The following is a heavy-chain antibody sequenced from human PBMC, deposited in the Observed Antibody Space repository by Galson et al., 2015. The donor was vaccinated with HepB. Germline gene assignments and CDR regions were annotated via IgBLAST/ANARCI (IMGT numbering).Heavy chain of an antibody. CDR1: GFTFSDYY. J-gene: IGHJ4*02. CDR3: ASVADADYGDHTHFDS. Sequence: SLRLSCAVSGFTFSDYYMSWIRQAPGKGLEWISYISSNTLYTNYADSVKGRFTISRDNAKNSLFLQINGLRAEDPAVYYCASVADADYGDHTHFDSWGQGTLVTVSS. D-gene: IGHD4-17*01. CDR2: ISSNTLYT. V-gene: IGHV3-11*06.